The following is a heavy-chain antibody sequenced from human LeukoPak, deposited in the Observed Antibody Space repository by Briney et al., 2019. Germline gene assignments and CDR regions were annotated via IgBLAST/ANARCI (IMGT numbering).Heavy chain of an antibody. CDR1: GGTFSSYA. Sequence: SVKVSCKASGGTFSSYAISWVRQAPGQGLEWMGGIIPIFGTANYAQKFQGRVTITADKSTSTAYMELSSLRSEDTAVYYCARVGYYDILTGYTPLDYWGQGTLVTVSS. D-gene: IGHD3-9*01. CDR3: ARVGYYDILTGYTPLDY. V-gene: IGHV1-69*06. J-gene: IGHJ4*02. CDR2: IIPIFGTA.